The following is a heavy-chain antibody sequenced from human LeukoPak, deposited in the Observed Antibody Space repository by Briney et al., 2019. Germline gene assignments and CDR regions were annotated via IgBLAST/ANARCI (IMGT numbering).Heavy chain of an antibody. D-gene: IGHD2-15*01. Sequence: GGSLGLSCAASGFTFRRDWMSWVRQAPGKGLEWVANIRQDGSERYYVDSVKGRFTISTDNAKNSLYLQINSLRAEDTAVYYCARDRWTDCSGGTCYSWYFDLWGRGTLVTVSS. CDR2: IRQDGSER. V-gene: IGHV3-7*01. CDR3: ARDRWTDCSGGTCYSWYFDL. J-gene: IGHJ2*01. CDR1: GFTFRRDW.